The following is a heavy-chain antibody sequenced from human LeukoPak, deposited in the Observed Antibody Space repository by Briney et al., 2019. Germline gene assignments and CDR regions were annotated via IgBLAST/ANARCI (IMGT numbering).Heavy chain of an antibody. CDR3: AKAAVVIPDY. V-gene: IGHV3-23*01. CDR2: ISGSGAST. J-gene: IGHJ4*02. Sequence: GASLRLSCAAPGFIFRSYAMSWVRQAPGKGLEWVSGISGSGASTYYADSVKGRFTISRDNSKNTLYLQMKTLRAEDTAVYYCAKAAVVIPDYWGQGTLVTASS. D-gene: IGHD3-22*01. CDR1: GFIFRSYA.